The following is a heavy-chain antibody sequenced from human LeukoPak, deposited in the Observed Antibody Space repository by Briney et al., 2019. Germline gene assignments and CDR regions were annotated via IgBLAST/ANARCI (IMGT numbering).Heavy chain of an antibody. CDR2: ISWNSGRR. Sequence: PGGSLRLSCAASGFTLGDYAMSWVRQAPGKGLEWISIISWNSGRRTYADSVKGRFTISRDNAKNSLYLQMNSLTPEDTALYYCAKDMNPGGTSFDYWGQGTLVTVSS. V-gene: IGHV3-9*01. CDR1: GFTLGDYA. CDR3: AKDMNPGGTSFDY. J-gene: IGHJ4*02. D-gene: IGHD4-23*01.